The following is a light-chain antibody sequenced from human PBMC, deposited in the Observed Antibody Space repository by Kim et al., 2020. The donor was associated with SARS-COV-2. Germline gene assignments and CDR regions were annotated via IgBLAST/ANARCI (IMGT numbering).Light chain of an antibody. Sequence: QSALTQPPSASGSPGQSVTISCTGTTSDVGDNRYVSWYQQHPGKAPKLMIYDVRNRPAGVPNRFSGSKSGNTASLTISGLQAEDEADYYCSSYTTSSGWVFGGGTQLTVL. CDR1: TSDVGDNRY. V-gene: IGLV2-14*03. J-gene: IGLJ3*02. CDR3: SSYTTSSGWV. CDR2: DVR.